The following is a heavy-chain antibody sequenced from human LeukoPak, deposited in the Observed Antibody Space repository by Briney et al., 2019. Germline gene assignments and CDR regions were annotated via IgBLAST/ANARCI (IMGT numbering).Heavy chain of an antibody. CDR2: ISGSGGST. CDR3: AKSDYGYVWGSYRYLYYFDY. V-gene: IGHV3-23*01. D-gene: IGHD3-16*02. Sequence: GGSLRLSCAASGFTFSSYAMSWVRQAPGKGLEWVSAISGSGGSTYYADSVKGRFTISRDNSKNTLYLQMNSLRAEDTAVYYCAKSDYGYVWGSYRYLYYFDYWGQGTLVTVSS. CDR1: GFTFSSYA. J-gene: IGHJ4*02.